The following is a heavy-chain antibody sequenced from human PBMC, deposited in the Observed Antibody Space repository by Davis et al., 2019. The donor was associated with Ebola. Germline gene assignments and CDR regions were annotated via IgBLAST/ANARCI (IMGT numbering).Heavy chain of an antibody. D-gene: IGHD3-16*01. V-gene: IGHV3-15*01. Sequence: GESLKISCAASGFTFRNAWMSWVRQAPGKGLEWVGRIKSNTDGGTTDYAAPVKGRFTISRDDSRNTLYLQMSSLKPEDTGVYFCTTEAYYTSIWGGDYWGQGTLVTVSS. CDR1: GFTFRNAW. CDR3: TTEAYYTSIWGGDY. J-gene: IGHJ4*02. CDR2: IKSNTDGGTT.